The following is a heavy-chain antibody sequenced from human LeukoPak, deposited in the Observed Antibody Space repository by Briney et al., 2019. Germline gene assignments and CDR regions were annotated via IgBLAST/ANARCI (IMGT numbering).Heavy chain of an antibody. V-gene: IGHV3-23*01. D-gene: IGHD6-13*01. Sequence: GGSLRLSCAASGFTFSSYEMNWVRQAPGKGLEWVSAISGSGGSTYYADSVKGRFTISRDNSKNTLYLQMNSLRAEDTAVYYCAKDQGRAAAGTKWCIDYWGQGTLVTVSS. CDR3: AKDQGRAAAGTKWCIDY. CDR2: ISGSGGST. J-gene: IGHJ4*02. CDR1: GFTFSSYE.